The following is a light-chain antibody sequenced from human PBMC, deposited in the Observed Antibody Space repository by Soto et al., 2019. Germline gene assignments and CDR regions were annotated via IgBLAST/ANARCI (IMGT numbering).Light chain of an antibody. CDR3: QQYGSSRWT. Sequence: EIVLTQSPGTLSLSPGERATLSCRASQSVSSSYLAWYQQKPGQAPRLLIYGASSRATGIPDRFSGSGSGTDFTLTISRLEPEDFAVYYCQQYGSSRWTFGRGTKVEI. J-gene: IGKJ1*01. CDR1: QSVSSSY. V-gene: IGKV3-20*01. CDR2: GAS.